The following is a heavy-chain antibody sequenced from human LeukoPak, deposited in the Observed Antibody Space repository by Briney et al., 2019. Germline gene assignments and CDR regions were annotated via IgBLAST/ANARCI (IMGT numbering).Heavy chain of an antibody. Sequence: PGGSLRLSCAASGFTVSSNYMSWVRQAPGKGLEWVSAISGSGGSTYYADSVKGRFTISRDNSKNTLYLQMNSLRAEDTAVYYCAKDRFLEWFGNWFDPWGQGTLVTVSS. CDR3: AKDRFLEWFGNWFDP. J-gene: IGHJ5*02. V-gene: IGHV3-23*01. CDR1: GFTVSSNY. CDR2: ISGSGGST. D-gene: IGHD3-3*01.